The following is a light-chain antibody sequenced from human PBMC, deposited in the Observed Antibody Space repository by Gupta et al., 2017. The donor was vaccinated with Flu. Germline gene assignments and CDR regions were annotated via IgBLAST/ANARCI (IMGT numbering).Light chain of an antibody. Sequence: QSVLTQPPSVSAAPGQKVTISCSGSSSNIGGYDVSWYHQLPGTAPKLLIYDNDKRPSWIPDRCSGSRSGTSATLGITGLQTGDEADYYCAVWDRSLTGGVFGGGTKLTVL. J-gene: IGLJ2*01. CDR1: SSNIGGYD. V-gene: IGLV1-51*01. CDR2: DND. CDR3: AVWDRSLTGGV.